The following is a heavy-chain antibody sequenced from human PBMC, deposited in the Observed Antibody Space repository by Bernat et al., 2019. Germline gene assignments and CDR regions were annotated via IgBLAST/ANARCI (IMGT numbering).Heavy chain of an antibody. D-gene: IGHD3-10*01. Sequence: QVQLVQSGAEVKKPGASVKVSCKASGYTFTSYGISWVRQAPGQGLEWMGWISAYNGNTNYAQKLQGRVTMTTDTSTSTAYMELRSLGSDDTAVYYCARTMVRGVIMRPTWFDPWGQGTLVTVSS. CDR3: ARTMVRGVIMRPTWFDP. CDR2: ISAYNGNT. CDR1: GYTFTSYG. V-gene: IGHV1-18*01. J-gene: IGHJ5*02.